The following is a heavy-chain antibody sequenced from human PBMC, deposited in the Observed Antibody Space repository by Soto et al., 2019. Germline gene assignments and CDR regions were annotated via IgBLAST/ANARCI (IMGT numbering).Heavy chain of an antibody. J-gene: IGHJ4*02. V-gene: IGHV3-30-3*01. CDR2: ISYDGSNK. CDR3: ARVPAAFDY. Sequence: GSLRLSCAASGFTFSSYAMHWVRQSPGKGLEWVAVISYDGSNKYYADSVKGRFTISRDNSKNTLYLQMNSLRAEDTAVYYCARVPAAFDYWGQGTLVTVSS. CDR1: GFTFSSYA. D-gene: IGHD6-13*01.